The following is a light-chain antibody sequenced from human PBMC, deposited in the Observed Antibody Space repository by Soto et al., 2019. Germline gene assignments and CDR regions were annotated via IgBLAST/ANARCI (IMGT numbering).Light chain of an antibody. CDR1: QRISSW. Sequence: DIQMTQSPSTLSASVGDRVTITCRASQRISSWVAGDQQKPGKAPKLLIDYASGLETLGPSRFSGSGSGTEFPLTSSSLQPDDFATYYCQQYNSYPLTFGGGTKVEIK. CDR3: QQYNSYPLT. V-gene: IGKV1-5*01. J-gene: IGKJ4*01. CDR2: YAS.